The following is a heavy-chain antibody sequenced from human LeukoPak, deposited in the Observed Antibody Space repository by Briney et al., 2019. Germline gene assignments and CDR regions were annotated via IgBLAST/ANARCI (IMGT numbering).Heavy chain of an antibody. V-gene: IGHV4-30-4*07. CDR1: GGSISSGGYS. CDR3: ARAPERWYSYGSYTYYYMDV. J-gene: IGHJ6*03. CDR2: IYYSGST. Sequence: PSQTLSLTCAVSGGSISSGGYSWSWIRQPPGKGLEWIGYIYYSGSTYYNPSLKSRVTISVDTSKNQFSLKLSSVTAADTAVYYCARAPERWYSYGSYTYYYMDVWGKGTTVTVSS. D-gene: IGHD5-18*01.